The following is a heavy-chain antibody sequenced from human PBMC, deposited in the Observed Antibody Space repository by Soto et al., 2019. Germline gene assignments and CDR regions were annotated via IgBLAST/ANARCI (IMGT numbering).Heavy chain of an antibody. CDR1: GFTFSNAW. V-gene: IGHV3-23*01. D-gene: IGHD6-6*01. Sequence: PGGSLRLSCAASGFTFSNAWMNWVRQAPGKGLEWVSAISGSGGSTYYADSVKGRFTISRDNSKNTLYLQMNSLRAEDTAVYYCAKDFQKYSSPFDYWGQGTLVTVSS. J-gene: IGHJ4*02. CDR3: AKDFQKYSSPFDY. CDR2: ISGSGGST.